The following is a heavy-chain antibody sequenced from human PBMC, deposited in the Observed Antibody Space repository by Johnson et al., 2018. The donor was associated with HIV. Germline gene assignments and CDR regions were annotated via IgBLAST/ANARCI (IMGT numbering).Heavy chain of an antibody. CDR3: AKDTGAFDI. V-gene: IGHV3-9*01. CDR2: IGWNSGNI. J-gene: IGHJ3*02. Sequence: VQLVESGGGVVQPGGSLRLSCAASGFTFDDYAMHWVRQAPGKGLEWVSGIGWNSGNIVYADSVKGRFTISRDNAKNSLYLQMNSLRAEDTAFYYCAKDTGAFDIWGQGTMVTVSS. CDR1: GFTFDDYA.